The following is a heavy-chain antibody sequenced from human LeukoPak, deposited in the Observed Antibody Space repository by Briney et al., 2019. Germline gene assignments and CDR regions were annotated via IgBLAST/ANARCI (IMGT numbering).Heavy chain of an antibody. CDR2: IYTSGST. J-gene: IGHJ6*02. V-gene: IGHV4-4*07. CDR1: GGSISSYY. CDR3: ARDGHYGSGSYWDYYYGMDV. Sequence: SETLSLTCTVSGGSISSYYWSWIRQPAGKGLEWIGRIYTSGSTNYNPSLESRVTMSVDTSKNQFSLKLSSVTAADTAVYYCARDGHYGSGSYWDYYYGMDVWGQGTTVTVSS. D-gene: IGHD3-10*01.